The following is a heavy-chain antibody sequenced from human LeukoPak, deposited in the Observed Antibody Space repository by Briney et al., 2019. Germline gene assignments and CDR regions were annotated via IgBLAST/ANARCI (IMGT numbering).Heavy chain of an antibody. V-gene: IGHV4-59*01. CDR3: AREAEYESSGHQYFDY. CDR2: MYYTGSS. J-gene: IGHJ4*02. CDR1: GASISSYH. D-gene: IGHD3-22*01. Sequence: SETLSLTCTVSGASISSYHWNWIRQSPGKGLEWIGYMYYTGSSNYNPSLQSRVAIAVDTSKNQFSLKLSSVTAADTAVYYCAREAEYESSGHQYFDYGGQGILVTVSS.